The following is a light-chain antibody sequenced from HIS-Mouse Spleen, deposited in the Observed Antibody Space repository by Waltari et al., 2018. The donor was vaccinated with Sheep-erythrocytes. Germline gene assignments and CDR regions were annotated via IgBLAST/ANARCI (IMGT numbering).Light chain of an antibody. CDR2: WAS. Sequence: DIVITHSPDSLAVSLGERATINCKSSQRVLYSSNNKNYLAWYQQKQGQPPKLLIYWASTRDSGVPDRFSGSGSGTDFTLTISSLQAEDVAVDYCQQYDSTLTFGGGTKVEIK. CDR1: QRVLYSSNNKNY. V-gene: IGKV4-1*01. J-gene: IGKJ4*01. CDR3: QQYDSTLT.